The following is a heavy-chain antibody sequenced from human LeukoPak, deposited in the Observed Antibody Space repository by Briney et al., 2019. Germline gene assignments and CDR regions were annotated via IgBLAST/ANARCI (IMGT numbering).Heavy chain of an antibody. CDR2: INHSGST. V-gene: IGHV4-34*01. J-gene: IGHJ4*02. CDR3: ARVNYGSSGYYNPYFDY. Sequence: SETLSLTCAVYGGSFSGYYWSWIRQPPGKGLEWIGEINHSGSTNYNPSLKSRVTISVDTSKNQFSLKLSSVTAADTAVYYCARVNYGSSGYYNPYFDYWGQGTLVTVSS. D-gene: IGHD3-22*01. CDR1: GGSFSGYY.